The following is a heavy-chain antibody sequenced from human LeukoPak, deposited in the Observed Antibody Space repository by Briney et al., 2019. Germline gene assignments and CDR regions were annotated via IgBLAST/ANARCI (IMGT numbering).Heavy chain of an antibody. Sequence: SETLSLTCTVSGGSISSSSYYWSWIRQPAGKGLEWIGRIYTSGSTNYNPSLKSRVTISVDTSKNQFSLKLSSVTAADTAVYYCAREFRSDIVVVPAASNWFDPWGQGTLVTVSS. V-gene: IGHV4-61*02. J-gene: IGHJ5*02. CDR1: GGSISSSSYY. CDR3: AREFRSDIVVVPAASNWFDP. CDR2: IYTSGST. D-gene: IGHD2-2*01.